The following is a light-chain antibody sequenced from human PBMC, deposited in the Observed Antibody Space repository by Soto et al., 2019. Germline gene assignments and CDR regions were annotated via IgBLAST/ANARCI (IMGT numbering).Light chain of an antibody. CDR2: GAS. CDR3: QQYNNWPPWT. CDR1: QSVSSN. Sequence: EIVMTQSPATLSVSPGERATLSCRASQSVSSNLAWYQQKPGQAPRLLIYGASTTATGIPARFSGSGSGTEFTLTISSLHSEDLGVYYCQQYNNWPPWTFGQGTRVEIK. J-gene: IGKJ1*01. V-gene: IGKV3-15*01.